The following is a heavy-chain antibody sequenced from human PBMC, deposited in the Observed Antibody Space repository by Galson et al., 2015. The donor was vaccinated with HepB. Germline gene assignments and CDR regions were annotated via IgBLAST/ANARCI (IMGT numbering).Heavy chain of an antibody. D-gene: IGHD4-11*01. Sequence: SLRLSCAASGFTFSSYAMSWVRQAPGKGLEWVSAISGSGGSTFYADSVKGRCTISRDNSKSTLYLQMNSLRAEDTAVYYCARGIDYSNYWGQGTLVTVSS. CDR2: ISGSGGST. CDR3: ARGIDYSNY. V-gene: IGHV3-23*01. CDR1: GFTFSSYA. J-gene: IGHJ4*02.